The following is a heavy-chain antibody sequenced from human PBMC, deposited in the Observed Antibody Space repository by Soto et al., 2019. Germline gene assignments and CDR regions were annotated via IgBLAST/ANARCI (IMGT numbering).Heavy chain of an antibody. CDR1: GYTFTSYY. CDR2: INPSGGST. Sequence: ASVKVSCKASGYTFTSYYMHWVRQAPGQGLEWMGIINPSGGSTSYAQKFQGRVTMTRDTSTSTVYMELSSLRSEDTAVYYCARTGNYYDSSGPHSPFDYWGQGTLVTVSS. J-gene: IGHJ4*02. CDR3: ARTGNYYDSSGPHSPFDY. V-gene: IGHV1-46*01. D-gene: IGHD3-22*01.